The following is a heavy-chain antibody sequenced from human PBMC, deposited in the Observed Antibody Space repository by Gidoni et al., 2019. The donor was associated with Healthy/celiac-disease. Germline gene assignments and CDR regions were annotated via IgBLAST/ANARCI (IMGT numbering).Heavy chain of an antibody. Sequence: QLQLQESGSGLVKPSQTLSLTCAVSGGSIRSGGYSWSWIRQPPGKGLEWIGYIYHSGSTYYNPSLKSRVTISVDRSKNQFSLKLSSVTAADTAVYYCARGSFDYGDYWFDPWGQGTLVTVSS. V-gene: IGHV4-30-2*01. CDR1: GGSIRSGGYS. J-gene: IGHJ5*02. D-gene: IGHD4-17*01. CDR3: ARGSFDYGDYWFDP. CDR2: IYHSGST.